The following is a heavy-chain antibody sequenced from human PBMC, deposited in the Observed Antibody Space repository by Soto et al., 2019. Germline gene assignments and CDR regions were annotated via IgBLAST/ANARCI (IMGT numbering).Heavy chain of an antibody. D-gene: IGHD5-18*01. CDR2: ISESGDST. J-gene: IGHJ4*02. CDR1: GFTFSSYA. CDR3: AKSRIQGWTKGLYDH. Sequence: PGGSLRLSCAASGFTFSSYAMRWVRQAPGKGLEWVSSISESGDSTSYAESVRGRFTISRDDSKNTLYLQMNSLRAEDTAVYSCAKSRIQGWTKGLYDHWGQGTLVTVSS. V-gene: IGHV3-23*01.